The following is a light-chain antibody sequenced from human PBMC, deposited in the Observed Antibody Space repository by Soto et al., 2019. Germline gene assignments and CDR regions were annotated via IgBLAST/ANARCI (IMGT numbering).Light chain of an antibody. CDR3: QQYSTSPIS. CDR2: GAS. J-gene: IGKJ5*01. CDR1: QVTSRY. Sequence: ENVLTQSPGTLSLSPGERATLSCRASQVTSRYLSWYQQRPGQAPRLLIYGASSRATGIPDRFSGSGSGKEFTLTISRLEPEDFAVYYCQQYSTSPISFGQGTRLEIK. V-gene: IGKV3-20*01.